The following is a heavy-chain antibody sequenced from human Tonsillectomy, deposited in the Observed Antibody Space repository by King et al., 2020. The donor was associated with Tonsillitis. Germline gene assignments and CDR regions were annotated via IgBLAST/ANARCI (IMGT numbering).Heavy chain of an antibody. CDR2: IRTSPSIV. CDR3: VRDHVYGFDI. J-gene: IGHJ3*02. Sequence: VQLVESGGGLVQPGGSLRLSCVASGFTFSTYSMNWVRQAPGKGLEWVSYIRTSPSIVTYADSVKGRFTISRDNAKNSLYLQMNSLRAEDTAVYYCVRDHVYGFDIWGQGTMVTVSS. V-gene: IGHV3-48*04. CDR1: GFTFSTYS.